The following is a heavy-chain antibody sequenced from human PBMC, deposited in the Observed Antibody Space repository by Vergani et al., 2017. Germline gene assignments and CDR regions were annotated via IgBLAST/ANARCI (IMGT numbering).Heavy chain of an antibody. CDR3: ARISVSVAGTSEYFQH. D-gene: IGHD6-19*01. V-gene: IGHV2-26*01. Sequence: QVTLKESGPVLVKPTETLTLTCTVSGFSLSNARMGVSWIRQPPGKALEWLAHIFSNDEKSYSTSLKSRLTISKDTSKSQVVLTMTSMDPVDTATYYCARISVSVAGTSEYFQHWGQGTLVTVSS. CDR2: IFSNDEK. J-gene: IGHJ1*01. CDR1: GFSLSNARMG.